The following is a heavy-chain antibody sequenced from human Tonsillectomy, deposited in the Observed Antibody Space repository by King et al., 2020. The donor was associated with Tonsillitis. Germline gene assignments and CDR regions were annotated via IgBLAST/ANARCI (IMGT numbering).Heavy chain of an antibody. CDR1: SGSFSGYY. CDR2: INHSGST. J-gene: IGHJ4*02. Sequence: VQLQQWGAGLLEPSETLSLTCAVSSGSFSGYYWTWIRQSPGKGLEWIGEINHSGSTNYNPSLKSRVTISIDSSKNQFSLRLTSVNAADTAVYYCARGIRFLEWLASYFDYWGQGTLVTVSS. CDR3: ARGIRFLEWLASYFDY. V-gene: IGHV4-34*01. D-gene: IGHD3-3*01.